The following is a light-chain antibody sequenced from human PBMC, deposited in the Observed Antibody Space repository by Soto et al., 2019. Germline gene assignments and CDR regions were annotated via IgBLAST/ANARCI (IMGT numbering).Light chain of an antibody. CDR1: NIGSKN. CDR2: RDT. V-gene: IGLV3-9*01. J-gene: IGLJ3*02. CDR3: QVWDSSTVV. Sequence: SYELTQPLSVSVALGQTARITCGGNNIGSKNVHWYQLNPGQAPVLVIYRDTNRPSGIPARFSGSNSGNTATLAISGAQVGDDADYYCQVWDSSTVVFGGGTKLTVL.